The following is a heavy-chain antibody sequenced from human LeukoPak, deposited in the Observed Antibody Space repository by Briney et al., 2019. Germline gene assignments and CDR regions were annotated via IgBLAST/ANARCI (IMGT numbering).Heavy chain of an antibody. Sequence: SETLSLTCTVSGGSIGSSSYYWGWIRQPPGKGLEWIGSIYYSGSTYYNPSLKSRVTISVDTSKNQFSLKLSSVTAADTAVYYCARHPSGYSSGWGGYWGQGTLVTVSS. D-gene: IGHD6-19*01. V-gene: IGHV4-39*01. CDR3: ARHPSGYSSGWGGY. CDR1: GGSIGSSSYY. CDR2: IYYSGST. J-gene: IGHJ4*02.